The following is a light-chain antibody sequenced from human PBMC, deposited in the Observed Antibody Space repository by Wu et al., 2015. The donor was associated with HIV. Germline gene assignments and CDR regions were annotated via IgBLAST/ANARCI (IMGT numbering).Light chain of an antibody. Sequence: EILLTQSPGTLSLSPGERATLSCRASQSISSDYLTWYQHKPGQAPRLLIYGAFRRASGIPDRFSGSGSGIDFTLTISRLEPEDFALYYCQQFGSSPRTFGQGTKVEIK. CDR1: QSISSDY. CDR2: GAF. V-gene: IGKV3-20*01. J-gene: IGKJ1*01. CDR3: QQFGSSPRT.